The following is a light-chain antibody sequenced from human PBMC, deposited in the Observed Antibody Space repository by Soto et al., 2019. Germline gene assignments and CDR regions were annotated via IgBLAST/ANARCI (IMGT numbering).Light chain of an antibody. CDR2: EVN. J-gene: IGLJ1*01. V-gene: IGLV2-14*01. Sequence: QSALTQPASVSGSPGQSITISCTGTISDVGYYNYVSWYRQHPGKAPRLMIYEVNNRPSGVSSRFSGSKSGNTASLTISGLQAEDEADYYCSSCTSSSSLLYVFGTGTKLTVL. CDR3: SSCTSSSSLLYV. CDR1: ISDVGYYNY.